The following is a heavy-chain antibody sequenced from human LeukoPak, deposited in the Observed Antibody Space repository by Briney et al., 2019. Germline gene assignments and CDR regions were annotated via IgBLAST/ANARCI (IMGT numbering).Heavy chain of an antibody. Sequence: PGGSLRLSCAASGFTFSTYAMHWVRQAPGKGLEWVAAISYDGPNKRYADSVKGRFTISRDNSKNTLYLQMNSLRAKDTAVYYCARGVRIAVAGYIDYWGQGTLVTVSS. J-gene: IGHJ4*02. CDR2: ISYDGPNK. CDR3: ARGVRIAVAGYIDY. CDR1: GFTFSTYA. V-gene: IGHV3-30*04. D-gene: IGHD6-19*01.